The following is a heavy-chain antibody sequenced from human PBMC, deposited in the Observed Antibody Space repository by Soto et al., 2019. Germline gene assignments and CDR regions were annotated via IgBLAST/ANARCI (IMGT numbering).Heavy chain of an antibody. CDR3: VRFYGSGCYSLVDN. D-gene: IGHD3-10*01. CDR1: GGTFNTDG. CDR2: IIPMFGTP. V-gene: IGHV1-69*01. J-gene: IGHJ4*02. Sequence: QVQLVQSGADVKKSGSSVKVSCKASGGTFNTDGFNWVRQAPGQGLEWMGGIIPMFGTPNYAQKFQARVTIVADEFTRTVYMELSSLQSEDTAVYYCVRFYGSGCYSLVDNWGQGTLVTVSS.